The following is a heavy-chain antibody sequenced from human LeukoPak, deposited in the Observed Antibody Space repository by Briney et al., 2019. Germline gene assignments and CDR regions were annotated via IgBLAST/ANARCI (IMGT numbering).Heavy chain of an antibody. D-gene: IGHD1-26*01. V-gene: IGHV4-34*01. CDR1: VGSFSCYY. CDR3: PRGMWERY. Sequence: SETVSLTCAVCVGSFSCYYGRWIRQPRGKGREGIGEINHSGSTGYSASLKRRITISVDTSKNHFSLKLSSVTAADPAVYCCPRGMWERYWRQGPLVPVSS. J-gene: IGHJ1*01. CDR2: INHSGST.